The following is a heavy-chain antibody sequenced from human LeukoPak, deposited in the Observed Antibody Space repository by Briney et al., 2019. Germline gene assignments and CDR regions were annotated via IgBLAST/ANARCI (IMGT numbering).Heavy chain of an antibody. J-gene: IGHJ6*02. D-gene: IGHD6-19*01. CDR1: GGSFSGYY. Sequence: SETVSLTCAVYGGSFSGYYWSWIRQPPGKGLEWIGQINHSGSTNYNPSLKSRVTISVDTSKNQFSLKLSSVTAADTAVYYCARGGQWLGYYYGMDVWGQGTTVTVSS. V-gene: IGHV4-34*01. CDR2: INHSGST. CDR3: ARGGQWLGYYYGMDV.